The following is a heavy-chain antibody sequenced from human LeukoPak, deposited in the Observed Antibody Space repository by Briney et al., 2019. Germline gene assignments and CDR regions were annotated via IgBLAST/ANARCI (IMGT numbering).Heavy chain of an antibody. CDR1: GFTFDNYA. Sequence: GGSLRLSCAASGFTFDNYAMNWVRQAPGKGLEWVSIIGGTGRSTYYADSVKGRFTISRDNSKNTLYLQMNSLRAEDTAVYYCAKNLGICCSSSCYFWGHPNFDYWGQGSLVTVSS. J-gene: IGHJ4*02. V-gene: IGHV3-23*01. CDR3: AKNLGICCSSSCYFWGHPNFDY. CDR2: IGGTGRST. D-gene: IGHD2-2*01.